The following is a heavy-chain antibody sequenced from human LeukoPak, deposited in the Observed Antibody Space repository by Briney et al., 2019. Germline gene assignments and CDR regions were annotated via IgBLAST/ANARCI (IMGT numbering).Heavy chain of an antibody. V-gene: IGHV4-59*01. Sequence: PSETLSLTCTVSGGSISSYYWSWIRKPPGKGLEWIGYIYYSGSTNYNPSLKSRVTISVDTSKNQFSLKLSSVTAADTAVYYCARESSGWYFDYWGQGTLVTVSS. CDR2: IYYSGST. CDR1: GGSISSYY. CDR3: ARESSGWYFDY. J-gene: IGHJ4*02. D-gene: IGHD6-19*01.